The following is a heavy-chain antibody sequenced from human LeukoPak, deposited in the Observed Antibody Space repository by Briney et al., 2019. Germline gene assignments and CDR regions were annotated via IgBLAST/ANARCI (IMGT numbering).Heavy chain of an antibody. Sequence: GESLKISCMGSGYNFYRYWIGWVRQMPGRGLEWVGVIYPGDSHAIYSPSFQGHVTLSADKSFNTAYLQWSGLTTSDTAMYYCARRGADTFIIDSWGQGTLVTVSS. CDR2: IYPGDSHA. V-gene: IGHV5-51*01. J-gene: IGHJ4*02. CDR3: ARRGADTFIIDS. CDR1: GYNFYRYW. D-gene: IGHD5-18*01.